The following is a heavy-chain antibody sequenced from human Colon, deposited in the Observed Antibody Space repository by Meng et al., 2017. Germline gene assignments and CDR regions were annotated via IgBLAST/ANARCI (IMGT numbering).Heavy chain of an antibody. CDR1: GFVFRGHW. D-gene: IGHD6-6*01. J-gene: IGHJ4*02. V-gene: IGHV3-7*01. Sequence: GESLKISCAASGFVFRGHWMTWLRQGPGKGLEWVANIKEDGTEINYVDSVKGRFTLSRDNAKNSMYLEMNSLRAEDTAIYYCARQDRGSRSSPDYWGQGTLVTVSS. CDR2: IKEDGTEI. CDR3: ARQDRGSRSSPDY.